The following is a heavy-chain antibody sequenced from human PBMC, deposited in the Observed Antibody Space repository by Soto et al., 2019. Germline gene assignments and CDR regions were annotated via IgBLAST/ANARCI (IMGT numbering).Heavy chain of an antibody. V-gene: IGHV3-48*02. Sequence: EVQLVESGGGLVQPGGSLRLSCAASGFTFSSYSMNWVRQAPGKGLEWGSYISSSSSTIYYADSVKGRFTITRDNAKTSLYLQMNSLRDEDTAVYYCARDTGDYYDSSGPPAGDYWGQGTLVTVS. CDR1: GFTFSSYS. J-gene: IGHJ4*02. CDR2: ISSSSSTI. CDR3: ARDTGDYYDSSGPPAGDY. D-gene: IGHD3-22*01.